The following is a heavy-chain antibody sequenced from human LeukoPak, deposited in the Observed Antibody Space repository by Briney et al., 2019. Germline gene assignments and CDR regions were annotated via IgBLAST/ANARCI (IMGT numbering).Heavy chain of an antibody. Sequence: GGSLRLSCAASGFTFSSYAMSWVRQAPGKGLEWVSAISGSGGGTYYADSVKGRFTISRDNSKNTLYLQMNSLRVEDTAVYYCANILHGDYVTWGQGTLVTVSS. CDR3: ANILHGDYVT. CDR1: GFTFSSYA. V-gene: IGHV3-23*01. D-gene: IGHD4-17*01. J-gene: IGHJ5*02. CDR2: ISGSGGGT.